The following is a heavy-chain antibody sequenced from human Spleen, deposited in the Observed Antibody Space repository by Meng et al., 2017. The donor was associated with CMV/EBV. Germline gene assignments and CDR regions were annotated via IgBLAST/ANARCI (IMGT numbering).Heavy chain of an antibody. D-gene: IGHD2-2*02. CDR2: VNANSGAK. J-gene: IGHJ4*02. V-gene: IGHV1-2*02. CDR1: GYPFISYG. Sequence: TSGYPFISYGISWVRQAPGKGLEWMGWVNANSGAKDYAQKFQGRVTMTRDTSISTAYMELSRLRSDDTAVYYCARGYCSGASCYIDDWGQGTLVTVSS. CDR3: ARGYCSGASCYIDD.